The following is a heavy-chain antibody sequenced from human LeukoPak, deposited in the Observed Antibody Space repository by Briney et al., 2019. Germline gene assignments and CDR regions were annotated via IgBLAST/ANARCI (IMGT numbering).Heavy chain of an antibody. CDR3: ASPPSYSSSWYGGY. D-gene: IGHD6-13*01. Sequence: GGSLRLSCAASGFTFSSYWMSWVSQAPGEGLEWVSYISSSGSTIYYADSVKGRFTISRDNAKNSLYLQMNSLRAEDTAVYYCASPPSYSSSWYGGYWGQRTLVTVSS. CDR2: ISSSGSTI. CDR1: GFTFSSYW. J-gene: IGHJ4*02. V-gene: IGHV3-48*04.